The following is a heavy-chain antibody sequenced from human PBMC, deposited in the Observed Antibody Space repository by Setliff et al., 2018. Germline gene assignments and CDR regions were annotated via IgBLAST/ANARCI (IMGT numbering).Heavy chain of an antibody. V-gene: IGHV3-49*04. Sequence: PGGSLRLSCAASGFTFSSYGMYWVRQAPGKGLEWVAFIRYDGSKAHDETPQYAASVAGRFTISRDDSESIVYLQMNSLKSEDTAVYYCTRASGYDNIFDYWGQGTMVTVSS. CDR2: IRYDGSKAHDETP. CDR3: TRASGYDNIFDY. J-gene: IGHJ4*02. D-gene: IGHD5-12*01. CDR1: GFTFSSYG.